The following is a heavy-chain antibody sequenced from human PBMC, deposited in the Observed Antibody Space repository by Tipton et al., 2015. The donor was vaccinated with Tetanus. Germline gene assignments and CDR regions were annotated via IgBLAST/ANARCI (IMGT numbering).Heavy chain of an antibody. Sequence: LRLSCTVSGGSISSYYWSWIRQPPGKGLEWIGYIYYSGSTNYNPSLKSRVTISVDTSKNQCSLKLSSVTAADTAVYYCARVGLVMAARRRNWFDPWGQGTLVTVSS. CDR3: ARVGLVMAARRRNWFDP. CDR1: GGSISSYY. CDR2: IYYSGST. D-gene: IGHD6-6*01. J-gene: IGHJ5*02. V-gene: IGHV4-59*01.